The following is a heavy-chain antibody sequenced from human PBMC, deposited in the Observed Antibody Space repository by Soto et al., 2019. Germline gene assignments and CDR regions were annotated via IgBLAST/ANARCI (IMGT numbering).Heavy chain of an antibody. CDR3: ARGGDP. Sequence: QVQLQESGPGLVKPSQTLSLTCTVSGGSISSGGYYWSWIRQHPGKGLEWIGYIFYSGTTYYNPSLNSRVSISVDTSKTQFPRRLSSVTAADTAVYSCARGGDPWGQGTLVTVSS. V-gene: IGHV4-31*03. J-gene: IGHJ5*02. CDR2: IFYSGTT. CDR1: GGSISSGGYY.